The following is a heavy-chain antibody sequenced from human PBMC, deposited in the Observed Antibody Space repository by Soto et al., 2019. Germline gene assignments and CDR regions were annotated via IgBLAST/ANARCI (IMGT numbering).Heavy chain of an antibody. CDR1: GFTFSSYA. Sequence: PGGSLRLSCAASGFTFSSYAMHWVRQAPGKGLEWVAVISYDGSNKYYADSVKGRFTISRDNSKNTLYLQMNSLRAEDTAVYYCARGVKLLWFGDLDYWGQGTLVTVS. V-gene: IGHV3-30-3*01. CDR3: ARGVKLLWFGDLDY. CDR2: ISYDGSNK. D-gene: IGHD3-10*01. J-gene: IGHJ4*02.